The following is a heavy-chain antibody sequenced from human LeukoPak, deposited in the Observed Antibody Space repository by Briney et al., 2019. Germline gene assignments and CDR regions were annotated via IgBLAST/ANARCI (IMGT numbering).Heavy chain of an antibody. CDR2: IYYSGST. D-gene: IGHD1-26*01. V-gene: IGHV4-59*01. J-gene: IGHJ3*02. CDR3: ARDGSYGAFDI. CDR1: GGSISSYY. Sequence: PSETLSRTCTVSGGSISSYYWSWIRQPPGKGLEWIGYIYYSGSTDYNPSLKSRVTISVDTSKNQFSLKLSSVTAADTAVYYCARDGSYGAFDIWGQGTMVTVSS.